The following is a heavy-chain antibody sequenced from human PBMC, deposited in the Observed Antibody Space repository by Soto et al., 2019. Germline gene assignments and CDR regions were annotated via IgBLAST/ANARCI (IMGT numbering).Heavy chain of an antibody. Sequence: KPSETLSLTCNVSGDSISSGFYFWAWIRQPPGKGLEWIGSIYYTGRTYYNPSLKSRVTISVDTSKNQFSLTLGSVTAADTAVYYCARQVSSSYFDTRYFDYWGQGALVTVSS. CDR2: IYYTGRT. D-gene: IGHD3-22*01. CDR1: GDSISSGFYF. CDR3: ARQVSSSYFDTRYFDY. J-gene: IGHJ4*02. V-gene: IGHV4-39*01.